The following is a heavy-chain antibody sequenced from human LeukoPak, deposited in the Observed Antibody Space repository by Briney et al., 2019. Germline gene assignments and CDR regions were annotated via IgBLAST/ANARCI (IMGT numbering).Heavy chain of an antibody. CDR2: IYYSGST. J-gene: IGHJ4*02. V-gene: IGHV4-59*01. CDR1: GGSISSYY. D-gene: IGHD3-10*01. CDR3: ARASITMVRGVIMEPYYFDY. Sequence: SETLSLTCTVSGGSISSYYWSWIRQPPGKGLEWIGYIYYSGSTNYNPSLKSRVTISVDTSKNQFSLKLSSVTAADTAVYYCARASITMVRGVIMEPYYFDYWGQGTPVTVSS.